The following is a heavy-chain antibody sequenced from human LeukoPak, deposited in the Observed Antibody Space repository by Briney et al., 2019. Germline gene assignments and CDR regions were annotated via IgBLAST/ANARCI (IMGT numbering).Heavy chain of an antibody. CDR3: ASLWDWTMVRGVIYFDY. CDR2: INHSGST. CDR1: GGSFSGYY. V-gene: IGHV4-34*01. D-gene: IGHD3-10*01. J-gene: IGHJ4*02. Sequence: SETLSLTCAVYGGSFSGYYWSWIRQPPGKGLEWIGEINHSGSTNYNPSLKSRVTISVDTSKNQFSLKLSSVTAADTAVYYCASLWDWTMVRGVIYFDYWGQGTLSPSPQ.